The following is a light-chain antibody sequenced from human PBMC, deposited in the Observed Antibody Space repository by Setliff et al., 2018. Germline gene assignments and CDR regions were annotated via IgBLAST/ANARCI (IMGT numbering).Light chain of an antibody. CDR2: TNT. Sequence: QSVLTQPPSASGAPGQRGTISCTGLNSNIGAGYEVHWYQRFPGTALKLLIYTNTNRPSGVPDRFSASKSGTSASLAITGLQAEDEADYYCQSYDSNVSAVVFGGGTKVTVL. J-gene: IGLJ2*01. CDR3: QSYDSNVSAVV. CDR1: NSNIGAGYE. V-gene: IGLV1-40*01.